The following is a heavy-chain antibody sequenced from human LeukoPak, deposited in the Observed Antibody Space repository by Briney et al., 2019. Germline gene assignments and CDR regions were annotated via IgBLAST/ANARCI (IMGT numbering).Heavy chain of an antibody. D-gene: IGHD4-17*01. CDR1: GFTVSRNY. V-gene: IGHV3-66*01. J-gene: IGHJ3*02. CDR3: SHGAVESFDI. Sequence: PGGSLRLSCAASGFTVSRNYMSWVRQAPGKGLEWVSVTYSGGSTYYADSVKGRFTISRDNSKNTLYLQMNSLRAEDTAVYYCSHGAVESFDIWGQGTMVTVSS. CDR2: TYSGGST.